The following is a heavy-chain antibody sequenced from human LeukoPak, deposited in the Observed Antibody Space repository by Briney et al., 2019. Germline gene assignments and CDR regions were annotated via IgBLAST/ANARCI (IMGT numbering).Heavy chain of an antibody. CDR1: GFTFSPLG. CDR2: ISSGSSTT. Sequence: GGSLRLSCAASGFTFSPLGMNWVRQAPGRGLEWVSYISSGSSTTYYADSVKGRFTISRDTSKNTLYLQMNSLRAEDTAVYYCTRIIVEVPGVSDYCDYWGPGTLVTVSS. D-gene: IGHD2-2*01. CDR3: TRIIVEVPGVSDYCDY. V-gene: IGHV3-48*01. J-gene: IGHJ4*02.